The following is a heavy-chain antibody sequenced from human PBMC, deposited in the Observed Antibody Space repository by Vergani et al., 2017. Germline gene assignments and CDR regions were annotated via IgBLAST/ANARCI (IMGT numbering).Heavy chain of an antibody. CDR3: AKEGGGYCSGGTCYPEY. Sequence: LQLVESGGGVVQPGGSLRLSCAASVFTFNSYGMHWVRQAPGKGLEWVASIRSDESRRYYGDSMEGPFTISRDNSKNTLYLQMKSLRPEDTAVYYCAKEGGGYCSGGTCYPEYWGQGTLVIVSS. V-gene: IGHV3-30*02. D-gene: IGHD2-15*01. CDR2: IRSDESRR. CDR1: VFTFNSYG. J-gene: IGHJ4*02.